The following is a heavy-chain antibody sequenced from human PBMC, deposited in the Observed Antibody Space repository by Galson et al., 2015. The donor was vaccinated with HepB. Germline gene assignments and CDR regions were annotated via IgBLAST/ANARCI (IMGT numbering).Heavy chain of an antibody. J-gene: IGHJ6*02. Sequence: SVKVSCKASGYTFTSYGISWVRQAPGQGLEWMGWISAYNGNTNYAQKLQGRVTMTTDTSTSTAYMELWSLRSDDTAVYYCARRGKRDYDVLTGCYRYFYYGMDVWGQGTTVTVSS. CDR1: GYTFTSYG. CDR2: ISAYNGNT. D-gene: IGHD3-9*01. V-gene: IGHV1-18*01. CDR3: ARRGKRDYDVLTGCYRYFYYGMDV.